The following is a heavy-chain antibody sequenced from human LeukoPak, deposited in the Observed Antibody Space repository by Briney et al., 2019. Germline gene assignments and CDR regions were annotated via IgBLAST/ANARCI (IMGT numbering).Heavy chain of an antibody. D-gene: IGHD6-13*01. V-gene: IGHV4-39*01. CDR1: DGSISSNSYY. CDR3: ARLQAAAGTFDY. CDR2: IYYSGST. J-gene: IGHJ4*02. Sequence: SETLSLTCTVSDGSISSNSYYSGWIRQPPGKGLEWIGSIYYSGSTYYNPSLESRVTIFVDTSKNRFSLNLTSVTAADTAEYYCARLQAAAGTFDYWGQGTLVTVSS.